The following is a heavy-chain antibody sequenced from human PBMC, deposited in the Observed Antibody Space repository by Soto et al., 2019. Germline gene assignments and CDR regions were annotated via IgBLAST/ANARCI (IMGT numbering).Heavy chain of an antibody. CDR2: IKSKTNGGTT. Sequence: EMQLVESGGGLVKPGESLRLSCAASGFTFTNAWMHWVRQAPGKGLEWVGRIKSKTNGGTTDYAAPVKGRFTVSRDDSKDTLYLQMNSLKTEDTAVYYCTSNPIYWGQGTLVTVSS. CDR3: TSNPIY. CDR1: GFTFTNAW. J-gene: IGHJ4*02. V-gene: IGHV3-15*07.